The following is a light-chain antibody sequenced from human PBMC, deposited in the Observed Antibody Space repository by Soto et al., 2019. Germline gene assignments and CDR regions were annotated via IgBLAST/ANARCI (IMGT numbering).Light chain of an antibody. V-gene: IGLV2-14*03. J-gene: IGLJ1*01. CDR3: CAYSTSGTHV. CDR2: DVN. Sequence: QSVLAQPASVSGSPGQSITFSCPGTSSDVGSYDYVSWHQQHPGKAPKLIIYDVNNRPSGVPSRFSGSKSGNTASLIISGLQTEDEADYYCCAYSTSGTHVFGTG. CDR1: SSDVGSYDY.